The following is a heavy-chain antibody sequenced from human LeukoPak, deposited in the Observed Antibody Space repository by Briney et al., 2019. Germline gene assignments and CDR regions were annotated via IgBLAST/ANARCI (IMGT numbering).Heavy chain of an antibody. CDR1: GGSISSSSYY. CDR3: ARSETYYYGSGIIK. CDR2: IYYSGST. Sequence: PSETLSLTCTVSGGSISSSSYYWGWIRQPPGKGLEWIGSIYYSGSTYYNPSLKSRVTISVDTSKNQFSLKLSSVTAADTAVYYCARSETYYYGSGIIKWGQGTLVTVSS. V-gene: IGHV4-39*07. J-gene: IGHJ4*02. D-gene: IGHD3-10*01.